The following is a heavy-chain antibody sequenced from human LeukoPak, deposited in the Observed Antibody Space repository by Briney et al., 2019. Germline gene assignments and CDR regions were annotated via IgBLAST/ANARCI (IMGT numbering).Heavy chain of an antibody. Sequence: GGSLRLSCAASGFTFSSHSMNWVRQAPGKGLEWISYISSSSTTIYYADSVKGRFTISRDNAKNSLYLQMNSLRAEDTAVYYCARVGHSYGVDYWGQGILVTASS. J-gene: IGHJ4*02. CDR1: GFTFSSHS. CDR2: ISSSSTTI. D-gene: IGHD5-18*01. CDR3: ARVGHSYGVDY. V-gene: IGHV3-48*04.